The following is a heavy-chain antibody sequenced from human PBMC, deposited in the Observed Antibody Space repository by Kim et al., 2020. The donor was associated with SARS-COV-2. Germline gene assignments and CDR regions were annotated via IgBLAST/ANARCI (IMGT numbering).Heavy chain of an antibody. V-gene: IGHV1-46*01. CDR3: ARAPPRGRGAPGSYYYYYGMDV. J-gene: IGHJ6*02. CDR2: INPSGGST. D-gene: IGHD3-10*01. Sequence: ASVKVSCKASGYTFTSYYMHWVRQAPGQGLEWMGIINPSGGSTSYAQKFQGRVTMTRDTSTSTVYMELSSLRSEDTAVYYCARAPPRGRGAPGSYYYYYGMDVWGQGTTVTVSS. CDR1: GYTFTSYY.